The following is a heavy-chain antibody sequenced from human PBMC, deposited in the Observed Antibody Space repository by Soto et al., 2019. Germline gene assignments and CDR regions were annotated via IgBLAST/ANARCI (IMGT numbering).Heavy chain of an antibody. D-gene: IGHD3-16*01. CDR3: ARHLGGNHYYYGMDV. V-gene: IGHV1-69*12. CDR2: IIPIFGTA. J-gene: IGHJ6*02. CDR1: GGTFSSYA. Sequence: QVQLVQSGAEVKKPGSSVKVSCKASGGTFSSYAISWVRQAPGQGLEWMGGIIPIFGTADYAEKFQGRVTITADDLTSTAYMELSSLRSEDTAVYYCARHLGGNHYYYGMDVWGQGTTVTVSS.